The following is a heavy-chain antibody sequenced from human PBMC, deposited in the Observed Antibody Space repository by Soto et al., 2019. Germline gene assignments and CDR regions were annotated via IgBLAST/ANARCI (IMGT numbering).Heavy chain of an antibody. V-gene: IGHV3-48*02. Sequence: GGSLRLSCAASGFTFSSYSMNWVRQAPGKGLEWVSYISSSSSTIYYADSVKGRFTISRDNAKNSLYLQMNSLRDEDTAVYYCARGFFGIAVADLDYWGQGTLVTVSS. CDR1: GFTFSSYS. D-gene: IGHD6-19*01. CDR3: ARGFFGIAVADLDY. CDR2: ISSSSSTI. J-gene: IGHJ4*02.